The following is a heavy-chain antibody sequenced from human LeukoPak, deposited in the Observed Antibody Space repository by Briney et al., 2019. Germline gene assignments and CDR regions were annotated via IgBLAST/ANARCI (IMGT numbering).Heavy chain of an antibody. Sequence: ASVKVSCKASGYTFTSYGISWVRQAPGQGLEWMGWISAYNGNTNYAQKLQGRVTMTTDTSTSTAYMELRNLRSEDTAVYYCARLGFGEDYYYMDVWGKGTTVTVSS. CDR2: ISAYNGNT. D-gene: IGHD3-10*01. CDR3: ARLGFGEDYYYMDV. CDR1: GYTFTSYG. V-gene: IGHV1-18*01. J-gene: IGHJ6*03.